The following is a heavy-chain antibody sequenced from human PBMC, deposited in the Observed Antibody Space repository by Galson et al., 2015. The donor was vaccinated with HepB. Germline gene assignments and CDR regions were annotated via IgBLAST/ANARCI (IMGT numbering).Heavy chain of an antibody. Sequence: SLRLSCAASGFTFSSYGMHWVRQAPGKGLEWVAVISYDGSNKYYADSVKGRFTISRDNSKNTLYLQMNSLRAEDTAVYYCARDYRMTSIAAHFDYWGQGTLVTVSS. D-gene: IGHD6-6*01. V-gene: IGHV3-30*03. CDR1: GFTFSSYG. CDR3: ARDYRMTSIAAHFDY. CDR2: ISYDGSNK. J-gene: IGHJ4*02.